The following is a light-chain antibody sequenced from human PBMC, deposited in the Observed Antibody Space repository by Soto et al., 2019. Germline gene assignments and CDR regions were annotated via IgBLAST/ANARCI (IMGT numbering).Light chain of an antibody. CDR1: SSDIGDYKY. Sequence: QSALTQPASVSGSPGQSITISCTGTSSDIGDYKYVSWYQQHPDKAPKLIIFVNSNRPSGISNRFSASKSGNTASLTISGPPAEDEADYYCSSYTSSETPYVFGTGTKLTVL. CDR2: VNS. J-gene: IGLJ1*01. CDR3: SSYTSSETPYV. V-gene: IGLV2-14*01.